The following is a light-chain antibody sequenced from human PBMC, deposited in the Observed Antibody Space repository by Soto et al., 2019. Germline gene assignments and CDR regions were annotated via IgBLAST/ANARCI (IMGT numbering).Light chain of an antibody. Sequence: EIVMTQSPATLSVSPGERATLSCRASQSVSSNSACYQQKPGQAPRLLIYGSSTSATGIPARFSRSGSRTELPHIISVLQSEDFAVYYCQQYNNQPPWTFGQGTKREIK. CDR3: QQYNNQPPWT. V-gene: IGKV3-15*01. CDR1: QSVSSN. J-gene: IGKJ2*02. CDR2: GSS.